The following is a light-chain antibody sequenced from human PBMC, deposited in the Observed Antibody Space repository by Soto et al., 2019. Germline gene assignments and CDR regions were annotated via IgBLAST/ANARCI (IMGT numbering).Light chain of an antibody. CDR1: SSDVGSYNL. J-gene: IGLJ3*02. Sequence: QSALTQPASVSGSPGQSITISCTGTSSDVGSYNLVSWYQQHPGKAPKLMIYEGGKGASGVSNRFSGSKSGSTASLTISGLQAEDEADYYCCSYAGSSTWVFGGGTKVTVL. V-gene: IGLV2-23*01. CDR2: EGG. CDR3: CSYAGSSTWV.